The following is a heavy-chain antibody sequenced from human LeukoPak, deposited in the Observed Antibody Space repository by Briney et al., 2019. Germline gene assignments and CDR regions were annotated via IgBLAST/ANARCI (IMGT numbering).Heavy chain of an antibody. CDR3: ARDRYSSAWYEE. Sequence: PGGSLRLTCTASAFTFSSYWMHWVRQAPGKGLEWVSHINSGGSSTSYADSVKGRFTISRDNTKNTLYLQMNSLRAEDTAVYYCARDRYSSAWYEEWGQGTLVTVSS. J-gene: IGHJ4*02. V-gene: IGHV3-74*01. CDR1: AFTFSSYW. CDR2: INSGGSST. D-gene: IGHD6-19*01.